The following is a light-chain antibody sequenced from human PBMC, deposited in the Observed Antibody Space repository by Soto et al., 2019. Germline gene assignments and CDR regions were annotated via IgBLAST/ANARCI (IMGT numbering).Light chain of an antibody. V-gene: IGKV3-11*01. Sequence: EIVLTQSPGTLSLSPGERATLSCRASQSVNSNLAWDQQKPGPGPRPLIHGAFARATGIPARFSGSGSGTDFTLTISSLEPEDFAVYYCQQRSNWTPWTFGQGTKVDIK. CDR2: GAF. J-gene: IGKJ1*01. CDR3: QQRSNWTPWT. CDR1: QSVNSN.